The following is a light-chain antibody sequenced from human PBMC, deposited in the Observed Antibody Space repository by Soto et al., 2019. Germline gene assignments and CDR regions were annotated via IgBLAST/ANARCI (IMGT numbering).Light chain of an antibody. CDR1: SSDVGSLNV. V-gene: IGLV2-14*02. Sequence: QSALTQPASVSGSPGQSITISCTGTSSDVGSLNVVSWYQQLPGKAPKLMIYEVTIRPSGVSDRFSGSKSGNTASLTVSGLQAEDEADYYCSSYTGGNPSYVFGTGTKVTVL. J-gene: IGLJ1*01. CDR2: EVT. CDR3: SSYTGGNPSYV.